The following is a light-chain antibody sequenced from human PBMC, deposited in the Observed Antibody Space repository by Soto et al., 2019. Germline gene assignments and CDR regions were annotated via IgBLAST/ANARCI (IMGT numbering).Light chain of an antibody. CDR2: KAS. CDR1: QDISNS. Sequence: DIQMTQSPSSLSASVGDRVTITCRASQDISNSLAWYQQKPGKAPALLIYKASTLESGVPSRFGGSGSGTEFTPTISSLQPDDFATYFCQQYNNFFYTFGQGTKLEIK. CDR3: QQYNNFFYT. J-gene: IGKJ2*01. V-gene: IGKV1-5*03.